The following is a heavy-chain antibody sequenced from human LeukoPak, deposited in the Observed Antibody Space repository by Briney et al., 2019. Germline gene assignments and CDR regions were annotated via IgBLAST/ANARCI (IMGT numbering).Heavy chain of an antibody. CDR3: ARVGGRYYDSSGYYYVGY. D-gene: IGHD3-22*01. J-gene: IGHJ4*02. V-gene: IGHV4-31*03. CDR1: GRPISSGCYY. CDR2: IYYSEST. Sequence: PSHTLSLTCTVSGRPISSGCYYWSWIRQPPGKGVEWIGHIYYSESTYYNVPLKSRVTTAEDTSKNQFSLKLSSVAAADTAVYDCARVGGRYYDSSGYYYVGYGGQGTLVSVSS.